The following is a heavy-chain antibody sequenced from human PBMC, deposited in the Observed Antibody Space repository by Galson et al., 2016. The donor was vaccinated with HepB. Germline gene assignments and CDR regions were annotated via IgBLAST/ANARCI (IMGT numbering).Heavy chain of an antibody. CDR3: ASYRYQVHWYFDL. Sequence: SETLSLTCAVSGGSISTDDWWTWVRLPPGKGLEWIGEVFQSGSTHYNPSLKSLVTISLDKSMNLFSLTLTSVTAADTAVYYCASYRYQVHWYFDLWGRGTPVTVSS. D-gene: IGHD5-18*01. CDR1: GGSISTDDW. J-gene: IGHJ2*01. CDR2: VFQSGST. V-gene: IGHV4-4*02.